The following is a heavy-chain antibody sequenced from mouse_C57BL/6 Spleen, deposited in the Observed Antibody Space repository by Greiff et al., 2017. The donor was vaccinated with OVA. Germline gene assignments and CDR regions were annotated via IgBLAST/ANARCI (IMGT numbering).Heavy chain of an antibody. CDR2: INPNNGGT. V-gene: IGHV1-18*01. CDR3: ARSYYYGSSDWYFHV. D-gene: IGHD1-1*01. CDR1: GYTFTDYN. Sequence: RVEPGASVKIPCKASGYTFTDYNMDWVKQSHGKSLEWIGAINPNNGGTIYNQKFKGKATLTVDKSSSTAYMELRSLTSEDTAVYYCARSYYYGSSDWYFHVWGTGTTVTVSS. J-gene: IGHJ1*03.